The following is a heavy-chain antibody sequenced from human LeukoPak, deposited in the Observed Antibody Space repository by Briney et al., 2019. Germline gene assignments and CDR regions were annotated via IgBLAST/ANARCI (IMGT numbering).Heavy chain of an antibody. Sequence: SETLSLTCTVSGGSISSTSYYWSWIRQPAGKGLEWIGHIYTTGSTNYNPSLKSRVTISEDTSKNQFSLRLSSVTAADTAVYYCARTTYYYYYMDVWGKGTTVTISS. CDR3: ARTTYYYYYMDV. V-gene: IGHV4-61*09. J-gene: IGHJ6*03. CDR1: GGSISSTSYY. D-gene: IGHD1-1*01. CDR2: IYTTGST.